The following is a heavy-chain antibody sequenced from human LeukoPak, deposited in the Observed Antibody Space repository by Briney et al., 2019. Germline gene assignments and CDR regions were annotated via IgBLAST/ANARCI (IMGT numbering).Heavy chain of an antibody. V-gene: IGHV3-66*01. CDR3: ARYVDVTGRGGNWFDP. J-gene: IGHJ5*02. D-gene: IGHD2-21*02. CDR2: IYSVGTT. CDR1: GLTFSNYA. Sequence: GGSLRLSCAASGLTFSNYAMSWARQAPGKGLEWVSIIYSVGTTYYADSLKGRFTISRDNSKNTVYLQMDSLRAEDTAIYYCARYVDVTGRGGNWFDPWGQGTLVTVSS.